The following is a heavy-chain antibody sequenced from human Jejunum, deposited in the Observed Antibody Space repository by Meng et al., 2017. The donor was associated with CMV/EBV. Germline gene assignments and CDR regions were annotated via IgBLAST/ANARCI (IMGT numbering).Heavy chain of an antibody. D-gene: IGHD2-2*01. CDR3: AKSRIAVAAAAGYYYYGLDV. CDR1: SA. CDR2: ISYDGTNK. V-gene: IGHV3-30-3*02. Sequence: SAMHWVRQAPGKGLEWLAVISYDGTNKYYADSVKGRFIISRDNSKNTVSLHMNSLRAEDTALYYCAKSRIAVAAAAGYYYYGLDVWGQGTTVTVSS. J-gene: IGHJ6*02.